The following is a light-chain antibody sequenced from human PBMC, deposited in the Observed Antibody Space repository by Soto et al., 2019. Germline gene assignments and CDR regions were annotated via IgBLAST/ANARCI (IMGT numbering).Light chain of an antibody. J-gene: IGKJ2*01. CDR1: QGITNY. Sequence: DIQMTQSPSSLSAFLGDRVNITCRASQGITNYLAWFQQKPGKPPKSLIYAASSLRIGVPSKFSGSGSGTDFTLTISSLQPEDVATYYCRQYKSYPYTFGQGTKLEIK. CDR3: RQYKSYPYT. CDR2: AAS. V-gene: IGKV1-16*02.